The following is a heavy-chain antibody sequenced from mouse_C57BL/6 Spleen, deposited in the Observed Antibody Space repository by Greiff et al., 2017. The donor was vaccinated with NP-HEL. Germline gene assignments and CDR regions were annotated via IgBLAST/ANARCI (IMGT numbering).Heavy chain of an antibody. D-gene: IGHD3-2*02. CDR1: GYTFTDYY. CDR2: IYPGSGNT. V-gene: IGHV1-76*01. CDR3: AREGDSSGYDFDY. Sequence: QVQLKESGAELVRPGASVKLSCKASGYTFTDYYINWVKQRPGQGLEWIARIYPGSGNTYYNEKFKGKATLTAEKSSSTAYMQLSSLTSEDSAVYFCAREGDSSGYDFDYWGQGTTLTVSS. J-gene: IGHJ2*01.